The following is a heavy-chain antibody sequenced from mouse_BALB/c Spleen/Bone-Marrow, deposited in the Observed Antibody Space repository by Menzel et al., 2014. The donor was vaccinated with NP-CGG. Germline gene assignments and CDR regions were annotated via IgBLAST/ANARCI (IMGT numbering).Heavy chain of an antibody. D-gene: IGHD1-2*01. CDR2: IDPANGNT. Sequence: VHVKQSGAELVKPGASVKLSCTASGFNIKDTYMHWVKQRPEQGLEWIGRIDPANGNTKYDPKFQGKATITTDTSSNTAYLQVSSLTSEDTAVYYCASATTATYYAMDYWGQGTSVTASS. J-gene: IGHJ4*01. CDR3: ASATTATYYAMDY. CDR1: GFNIKDTY. V-gene: IGHV14-3*02.